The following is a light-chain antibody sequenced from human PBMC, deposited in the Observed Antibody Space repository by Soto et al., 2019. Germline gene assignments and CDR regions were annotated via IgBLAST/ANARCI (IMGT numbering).Light chain of an antibody. CDR2: GVS. Sequence: ELVLTQSPVALSLSSGESATLSCRASQSVSSTLLTWYQQKPGQAPRLLIYGVSSRATGIPDRFSGSGSGTDFTLTISRVEPEDFAVYFCQQYGDSSWTFGQGSRVEI. CDR3: QQYGDSSWT. J-gene: IGKJ1*01. V-gene: IGKV3-20*01. CDR1: QSVSSTL.